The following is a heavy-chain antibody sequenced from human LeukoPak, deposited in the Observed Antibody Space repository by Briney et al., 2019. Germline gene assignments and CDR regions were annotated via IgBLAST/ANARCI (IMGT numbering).Heavy chain of an antibody. D-gene: IGHD4/OR15-4a*01. Sequence: GGSLRLSCAASGFTFSRFWMSWVRQAPGKGLEWVSAFSGSGGSTYYADSVEGRFTISRDNSKNTLYLQMNSLRAEDTAIYYCAKSGLSRFDYWGQGTLVTVSS. CDR3: AKSGLSRFDY. CDR2: FSGSGGST. V-gene: IGHV3-23*01. CDR1: GFTFSRFW. J-gene: IGHJ4*02.